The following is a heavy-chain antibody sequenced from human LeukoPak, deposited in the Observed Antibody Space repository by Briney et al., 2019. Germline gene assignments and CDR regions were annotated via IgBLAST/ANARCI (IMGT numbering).Heavy chain of an antibody. J-gene: IGHJ6*02. CDR1: GFTFSSYE. CDR3: TRNPGMDV. CDR2: INGDGSSS. Sequence: GGSPRLSCAASGFTFSSYEMNWVRQAPGKGLVWVSRINGDGSSSTYADSVKGRFTISRDNAKNTLYLQMNSLRTEDTAVYYCTRNPGMDVWGQGTTVTVSS. V-gene: IGHV3-74*01.